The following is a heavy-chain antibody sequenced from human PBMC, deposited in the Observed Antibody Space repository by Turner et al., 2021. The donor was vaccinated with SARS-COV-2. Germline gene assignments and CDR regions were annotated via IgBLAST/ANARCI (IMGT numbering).Heavy chain of an antibody. J-gene: IGHJ4*02. CDR1: GGPISSSSYH. D-gene: IGHD5-12*01. V-gene: IGHV4-39*01. Sequence: LLLQEAGPGLGRRSGTLCLTCTVSGGPISSSSYHLGLTRQPPGKGLEWIGNMLDCGNIVNSYYSPSVKGRVAISVVTSKNQFSLNLISVTAASTAVYYCARLGQGYSGYPYFDYWGQGTLVTVSS. CDR2: MLDCGNIVNS. CDR3: ARLGQGYSGYPYFDY.